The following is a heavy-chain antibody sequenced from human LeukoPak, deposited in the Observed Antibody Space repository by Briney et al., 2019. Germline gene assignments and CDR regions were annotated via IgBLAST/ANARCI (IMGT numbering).Heavy chain of an antibody. CDR1: GFTFDNAW. CDR3: ARPGGSSSSPDFDY. CDR2: IKQDGSEK. J-gene: IGHJ4*02. Sequence: GGSLRLSCAASGFTFDNAWFNWVRQAPGKGLEWVANIKQDGSEKYYVDSVKGRFTISRDNAKNSLYLQMNTLRAEDTAVYYCARPGGSSSSPDFDYWGQGTLVTVSS. D-gene: IGHD6-6*01. V-gene: IGHV3-7*03.